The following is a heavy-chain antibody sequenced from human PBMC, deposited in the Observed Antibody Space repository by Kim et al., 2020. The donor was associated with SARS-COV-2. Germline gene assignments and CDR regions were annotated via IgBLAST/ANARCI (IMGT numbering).Heavy chain of an antibody. D-gene: IGHD2-2*01. J-gene: IGHJ5*02. CDR3: ARRLGYCSSTSCYGLLDP. V-gene: IGHV4-34*01. CDR2: INHSGST. Sequence: SETLSLTCAVYGGSFSGYYWSWIRQPPGKGLEWIGEINHSGSTNYNPSLKSRVTISVDTSKNQFSLKLSSVTAADTAVYYCARRLGYCSSTSCYGLLDPWGQGTLVTVSS. CDR1: GGSFSGYY.